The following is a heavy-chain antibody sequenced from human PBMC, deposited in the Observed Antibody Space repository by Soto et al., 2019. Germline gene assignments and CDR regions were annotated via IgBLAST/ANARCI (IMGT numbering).Heavy chain of an antibody. V-gene: IGHV3-21*01. CDR1: GFNFNNYG. Sequence: LRLSCAVSGFNFNNYGINWVRQAPGKGLEWVSSVSKSDYTYYSDSVKGRFTISRDNAKNSVSLQMNTLRAEDTAVYYCAREDSIIIPAVSDFWGQGTLVTVSA. CDR2: VSKSDYT. CDR3: AREDSIIIPAVSDF. D-gene: IGHD2-2*01. J-gene: IGHJ4*02.